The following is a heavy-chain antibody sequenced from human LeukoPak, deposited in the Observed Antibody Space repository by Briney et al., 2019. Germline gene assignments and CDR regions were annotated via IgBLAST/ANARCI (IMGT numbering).Heavy chain of an antibody. V-gene: IGHV3-23*01. J-gene: IGHJ4*02. Sequence: GGSLRLSCALSGFTLSEHAWSWVRQAPGKGLQWVSGIIDVGDTYYADSVKGRFTISRDFSKNTVYLQMNSLRAEDTAVYYCAKLSDLVGARFDYWGQGTLVTVSS. CDR3: AKLSDLVGARFDY. D-gene: IGHD1-26*01. CDR1: GFTLSEHA. CDR2: IIDVGDT.